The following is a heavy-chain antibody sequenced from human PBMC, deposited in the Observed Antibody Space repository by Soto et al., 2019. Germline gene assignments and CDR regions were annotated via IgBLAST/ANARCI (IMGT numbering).Heavy chain of an antibody. CDR3: TTETGFWSGYYRDYYYYMDV. D-gene: IGHD3-3*01. J-gene: IGHJ6*03. CDR2: IKSKTDGGTT. Sequence: GGSLRLSCAASGFTFSNAWMSWVRQAPGKGLEWVGRIKSKTDGGTTDYAAPVKGRFTISRDDSKNTRYLQMNSLKTEDTAVYYFTTETGFWSGYYRDYYYYMDVWGKGTTVTVSS. V-gene: IGHV3-15*01. CDR1: GFTFSNAW.